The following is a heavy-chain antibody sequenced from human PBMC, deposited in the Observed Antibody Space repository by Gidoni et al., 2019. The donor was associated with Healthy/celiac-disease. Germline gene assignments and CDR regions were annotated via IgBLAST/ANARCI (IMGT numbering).Heavy chain of an antibody. J-gene: IGHJ6*02. Sequence: EVQLVASGGGLVKPGGSLRLSCAASGFTFCTAWMSWVRQAPGKGLEWVGRIKSKTDGGTTDYAAPVKGRFTISRDDSKNTLYLQMNSLKTEDTAVYYCTSGTMVRAPNYYYYGMDVWGQGTTVTVSS. CDR3: TSGTMVRAPNYYYYGMDV. D-gene: IGHD3-10*01. CDR1: GFTFCTAW. V-gene: IGHV3-15*01. CDR2: IKSKTDGGTT.